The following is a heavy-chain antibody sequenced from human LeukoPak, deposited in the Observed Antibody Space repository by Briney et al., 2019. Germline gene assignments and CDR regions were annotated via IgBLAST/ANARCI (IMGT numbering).Heavy chain of an antibody. Sequence: ASVKVSCKASGYTFTGYYMHCARQAPGQGLEWMGWINPNSGGTNYAQKFQGRVTMNRDTSISTAYMGPSSLRADDTPLYCRARITYYYDSSGYYLRYCDYWGQGTLVTVSS. D-gene: IGHD3-22*01. CDR1: GYTFTGYY. V-gene: IGHV1-2*02. CDR2: INPNSGGT. J-gene: IGHJ4*02. CDR3: ARITYYYDSSGYYLRYCDY.